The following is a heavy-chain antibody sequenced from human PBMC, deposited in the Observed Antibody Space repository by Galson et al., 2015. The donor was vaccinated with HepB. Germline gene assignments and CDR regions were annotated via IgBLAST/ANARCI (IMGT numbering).Heavy chain of an antibody. V-gene: IGHV3-30*18. CDR1: GFTFSSYG. CDR2: ISYDGSNK. D-gene: IGHD3-22*01. CDR3: AKDGGLDYGSSGNWFDP. Sequence: SLRLSCAASGFTFSSYGMHWVRQAPGKGLEWVAVISYDGSNKYYADSVKGRFTISRDNSKNTLYLQMNSLRAEDTAVYYCAKDGGLDYGSSGNWFDPWGQGTLVTVSS. J-gene: IGHJ5*02.